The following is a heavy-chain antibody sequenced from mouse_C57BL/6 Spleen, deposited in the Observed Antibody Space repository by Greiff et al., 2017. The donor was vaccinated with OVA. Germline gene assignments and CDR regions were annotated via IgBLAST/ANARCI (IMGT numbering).Heavy chain of an antibody. CDR2: IDPSDSYT. CDR1: GYTFTSYW. J-gene: IGHJ2*01. Sequence: VKLQQPGAELVRPGTSVKLSCKASGYTFTSYWMHWVKQRPGQGLEWIGVIDPSDSYTNYNQKFKGKATLTVDTSSSTAYMQLSSLTSEDSAVYYCARLGITTVVEDYWGQGTTLTVSS. V-gene: IGHV1-59*01. CDR3: ARLGITTVVEDY. D-gene: IGHD1-1*01.